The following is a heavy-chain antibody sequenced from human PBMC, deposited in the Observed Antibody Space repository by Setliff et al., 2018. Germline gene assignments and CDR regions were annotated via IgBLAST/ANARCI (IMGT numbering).Heavy chain of an antibody. Sequence: PGGSLRLSCAASGFTFSSYWMHWVRQAPGKGLVWVSRINSDGSSTYYADSVKGRFTISRDNSKNTLYLQMNSLRAEDTAVYYCAKHGAYNDFLTGYNFYYDMDVWGQGTTVTVSS. V-gene: IGHV3-74*01. CDR2: INSDGSST. CDR1: GFTFSSYW. D-gene: IGHD3-9*01. CDR3: AKHGAYNDFLTGYNFYYDMDV. J-gene: IGHJ6*02.